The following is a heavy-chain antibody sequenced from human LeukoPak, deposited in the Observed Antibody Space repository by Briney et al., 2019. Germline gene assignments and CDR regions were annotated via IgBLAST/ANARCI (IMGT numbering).Heavy chain of an antibody. CDR3: ARFRGGDCSSTSCFLSWFDP. CDR2: IIPIFGTA. J-gene: IGHJ5*02. CDR1: GGTFSSYA. Sequence: APVKVSCKAFGGTFSSYAISWVRQAPGQGLEWMGGIIPIFGTANYAQKFQGRVTITTDESTSTAYMELSSLRSEDTAVYYCARFRGGDCSSTSCFLSWFDPWGQGTLVTVSS. V-gene: IGHV1-69*05. D-gene: IGHD2-2*01.